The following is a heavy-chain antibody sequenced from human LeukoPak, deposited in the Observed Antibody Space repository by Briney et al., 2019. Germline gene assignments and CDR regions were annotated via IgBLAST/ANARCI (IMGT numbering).Heavy chain of an antibody. CDR3: ARGAATTCRGRFDY. CDR1: GYTFTSYD. D-gene: IGHD5-12*01. CDR2: MNPNSGNT. Sequence: GASVKVSCKASGYTFTSYDINWVRQATGQGLEWMGWMNPNSGNTGYAQKFQGRVTITRNTSISTAYMELSSLRSEDTAVYYCARGAATTCRGRFDYWGQGTLVTVSS. V-gene: IGHV1-8*03. J-gene: IGHJ4*02.